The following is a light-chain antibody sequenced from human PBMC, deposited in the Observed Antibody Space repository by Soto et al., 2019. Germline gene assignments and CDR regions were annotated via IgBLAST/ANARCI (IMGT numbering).Light chain of an antibody. Sequence: DIQMTQSPSSVSASVGDRVTITCRASQGIYSWLAWYQQKPGKAPKLLIYDASTLQTGVPSRFSGSGSGTDFTLTISGLQPEDFATYYCKQANSFPLFGPGTKVH. CDR1: QGIYSW. V-gene: IGKV1-12*01. J-gene: IGKJ3*01. CDR3: KQANSFPL. CDR2: DAS.